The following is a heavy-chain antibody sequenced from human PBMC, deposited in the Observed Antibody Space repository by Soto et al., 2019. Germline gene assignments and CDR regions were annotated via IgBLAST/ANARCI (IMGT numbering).Heavy chain of an antibody. V-gene: IGHV5-10-1*01. CDR1: GYSFTSYW. J-gene: IGHJ6*02. CDR2: IDPSDSYT. CDR3: AGHKDSSGYYFCSHYYYGMDV. D-gene: IGHD3-22*01. Sequence: PGGSLQISFKGSGYSFTSYWSSWVRQMPGRCLEWIGRIDPSDSYTNYSPSFQGHVTISADKSISTDYLQWSSLKAPDTAMYYCAGHKDSSGYYFCSHYYYGMDVSGQGTTVT.